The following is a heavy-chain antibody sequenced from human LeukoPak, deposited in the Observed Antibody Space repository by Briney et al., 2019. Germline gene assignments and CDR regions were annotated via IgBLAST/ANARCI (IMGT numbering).Heavy chain of an antibody. CDR3: ARGPIINYYMDV. CDR1: GGTFISYA. Sequence: SVKVSCKASGGTFISYAISWVRQAPGQGLEWMGGIIPIFGTANYAQKFQGRVTITTDESTSTAYVELSSLRSEDTAVYYCARGPIINYYMDVWGKGTTVTVSS. J-gene: IGHJ6*03. V-gene: IGHV1-69*05. CDR2: IIPIFGTA.